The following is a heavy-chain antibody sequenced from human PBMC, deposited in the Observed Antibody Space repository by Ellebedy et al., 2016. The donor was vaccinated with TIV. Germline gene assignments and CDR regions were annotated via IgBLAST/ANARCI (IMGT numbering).Heavy chain of an antibody. J-gene: IGHJ2*01. D-gene: IGHD2-2*01. Sequence: PGGSLRLSCAASGFTFSSYWMSWVRQAPGKGLEWVANIKQDGSEKYYVDSVKGRFTISRDNAKNSLYLQMNSLRAEDTAVYYCASSRYPAAMGWDFDLWGRGTLVTVSS. V-gene: IGHV3-7*01. CDR2: IKQDGSEK. CDR1: GFTFSSYW. CDR3: ASSRYPAAMGWDFDL.